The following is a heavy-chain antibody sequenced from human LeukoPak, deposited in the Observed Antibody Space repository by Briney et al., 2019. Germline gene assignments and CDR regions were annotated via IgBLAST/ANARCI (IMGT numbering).Heavy chain of an antibody. V-gene: IGHV4-34*01. D-gene: IGHD4-4*01. CDR1: GGSFSGYY. CDR2: INHSGST. CDR3: AREGNRNYYYYYGMDV. J-gene: IGHJ6*02. Sequence: SETLSLTCAVYGGSFSGYYWSWIRQPPGKGLEWIGEINHSGSTNYNPSLKSRVTISVDTSKNQFSLKLSSVTAADTAVYYCAREGNRNYYYYYGMDVWGQGTTVTVSS.